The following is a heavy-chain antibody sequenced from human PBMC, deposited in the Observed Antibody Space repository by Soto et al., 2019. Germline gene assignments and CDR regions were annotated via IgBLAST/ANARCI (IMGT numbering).Heavy chain of an antibody. CDR3: VSLSGTGIQEVERFRYYFDY. Sequence: SETVSLTCAVSGGSISSSNWWSWVRQPPGKGLEWIGEIYHSGRTNYNPSLKSRVTISVDKSKNQFSLKLSSVTAADTAVYYCVSLSGTGIQEVERFRYYFDYWGQGTLVTVSS. CDR1: GGSISSSNW. CDR2: IYHSGRT. V-gene: IGHV4-4*02. D-gene: IGHD5-18*01. J-gene: IGHJ4*02.